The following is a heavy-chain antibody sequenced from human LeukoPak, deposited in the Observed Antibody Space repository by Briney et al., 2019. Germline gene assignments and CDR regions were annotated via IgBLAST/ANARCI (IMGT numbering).Heavy chain of an antibody. V-gene: IGHV4-39*07. J-gene: IGHJ3*02. CDR2: IYYSGST. CDR1: GGSISSSSYY. Sequence: SSETLSLTCTVSGGSISSSSYYWGWIRQPPGKGLEWIGSIYYSGSTYYNPSLKSRVTISVDTSKNQFSLKLSSVTAADTAVYYCARSGSSRSNDAFDIWGQGTMVTVSS. CDR3: ARSGSSRSNDAFDI. D-gene: IGHD1-26*01.